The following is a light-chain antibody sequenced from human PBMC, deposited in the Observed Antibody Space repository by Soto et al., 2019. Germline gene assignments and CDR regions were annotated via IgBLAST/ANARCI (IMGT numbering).Light chain of an antibody. CDR2: KVS. Sequence: DIVMTHSPLSLPVTLGQPASISCRSSQSLVYSDGNTYLSWFQQRPGQSQRRLIYKVSKRDYGDPERLGESLSGNDCTGKISRFDAEEVRVYYCMQGTHWPHPFGHATKVDIK. V-gene: IGKV2-30*01. CDR3: MQGTHWPHP. CDR1: QSLVYSDGNTY. J-gene: IGKJ3*01.